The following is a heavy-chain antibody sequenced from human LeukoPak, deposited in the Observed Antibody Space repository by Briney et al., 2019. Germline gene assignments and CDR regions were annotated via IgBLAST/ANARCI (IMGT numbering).Heavy chain of an antibody. J-gene: IGHJ4*02. V-gene: IGHV3-21*01. CDR3: ARVGVVTAIHGYFDY. CDR2: ISSSSSYI. CDR1: GFTFGSYS. D-gene: IGHD2-21*02. Sequence: GGSLRLSCAASGFTFGSYSMNWVRQAPGKGLEWVSSISSSSSYIYYADSVKGRFTISRDNAKNSLYLQMNSLRAEDTAVYYCARVGVVTAIHGYFDYWGQGTLVTVSS.